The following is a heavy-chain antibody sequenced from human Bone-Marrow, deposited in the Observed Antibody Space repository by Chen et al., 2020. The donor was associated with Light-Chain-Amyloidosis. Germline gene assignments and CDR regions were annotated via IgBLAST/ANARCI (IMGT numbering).Heavy chain of an antibody. CDR2: ITHSGST. CDR3: VRDTYDSSTYYTYRSMDV. CDR1: GGSFSASS. V-gene: IGHV4-34*01. J-gene: IGHJ6*02. D-gene: IGHD3-22*01. Sequence: QVQLQQWGAGLLKPSETLSLTCAVYGGSFSASSWTWIRQSPGTGLEWIGKITHSGSTKYNPSLKSRVTMSVDTSKNQFSLKMNSVTAADTAVYYCVRDTYDSSTYYTYRSMDVWGQGTTVTVSS.